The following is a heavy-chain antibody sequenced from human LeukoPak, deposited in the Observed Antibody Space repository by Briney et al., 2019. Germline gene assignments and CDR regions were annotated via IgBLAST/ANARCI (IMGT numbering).Heavy chain of an antibody. Sequence: PGGSLRLSCAASGFTFSSYSMNWVRQAPGKGLEWVSSISSGSSVIFYSDSVGGRFTISRDNAKRSLFLQLNSLRADDTAVYYCARGGSGATRDDTFDIWGQGTMVTVS. V-gene: IGHV3-21*01. D-gene: IGHD3-10*01. J-gene: IGHJ3*02. CDR2: ISSGSSVI. CDR1: GFTFSSYS. CDR3: ARGGSGATRDDTFDI.